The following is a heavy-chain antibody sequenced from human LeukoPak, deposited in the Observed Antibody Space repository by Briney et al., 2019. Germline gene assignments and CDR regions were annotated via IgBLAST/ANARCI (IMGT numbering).Heavy chain of an antibody. Sequence: SETLSLTCTVSGGSISSRSYYWGWIRQPPGKGLEWIGSIYYSGSTYYNPSLKSRVTISVDTSTNQFSLTLSSVTSADTAVYHCARQGRISMIVVLIEDAFDIWGQGTMVTVSS. CDR3: ARQGRISMIVVLIEDAFDI. CDR1: GGSISSRSYY. J-gene: IGHJ3*02. CDR2: IYYSGST. D-gene: IGHD3-22*01. V-gene: IGHV4-39*01.